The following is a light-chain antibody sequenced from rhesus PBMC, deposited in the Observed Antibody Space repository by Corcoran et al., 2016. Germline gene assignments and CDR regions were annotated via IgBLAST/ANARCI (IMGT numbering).Light chain of an antibody. CDR1: QSISNW. Sequence: DIQMTQSPSSLSVSVGDTVTLTCRASQSISNWLAWYQQKPGKAPNLLIYKASNLQSGVPSRFSGSGSGTDFTLTISNLQSEDFATYYCQQFNDSPLTFGGGTKVEVK. CDR2: KAS. V-gene: IGKV1-22*01. J-gene: IGKJ4*01. CDR3: QQFNDSPLT.